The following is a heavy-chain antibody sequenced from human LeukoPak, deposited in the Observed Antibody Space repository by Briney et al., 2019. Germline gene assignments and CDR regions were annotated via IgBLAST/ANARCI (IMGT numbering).Heavy chain of an antibody. V-gene: IGHV5-51*01. J-gene: IGHJ3*02. CDR2: IYPGDSDT. CDR3: ANTRKLSLYSAFDI. Sequence: GESLKISCKGSGYSFTNYWIAWVRLMPGKGLEWMGIIYPGDSDTRYSPSFQGQVTISADKSISTAYLQWSSLKASDTAMYYCANTRKLSLYSAFDIWGQGTMVTVSS. D-gene: IGHD2-15*01. CDR1: GYSFTNYW.